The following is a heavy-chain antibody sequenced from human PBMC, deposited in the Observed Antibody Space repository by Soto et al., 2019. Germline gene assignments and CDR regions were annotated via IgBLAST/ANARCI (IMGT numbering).Heavy chain of an antibody. J-gene: IGHJ4*02. V-gene: IGHV4-59*01. CDR3: ARLDAVANYFDF. D-gene: IGHD1-1*01. CDR1: GASITSYY. Sequence: SETLSLTCTVSGASITSYYWSWIRQPPGKGLEWIGYIYYRGSTNYNPSLKSRVTISVDMSKNQFSLKLSSVTAADTAVYYCARLDAVANYFDFWGQGTPVTVSS. CDR2: IYYRGST.